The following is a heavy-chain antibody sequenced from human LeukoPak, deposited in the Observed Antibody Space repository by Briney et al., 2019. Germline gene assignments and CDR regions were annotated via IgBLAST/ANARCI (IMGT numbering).Heavy chain of an antibody. CDR1: GFTFSSFL. J-gene: IGHJ4*02. CDR2: ISRGAIST. CDR3: AKRAEGTYRFDY. Sequence: GGSLRLSCAVSGFTFSSFLMSWVRQAPGKGLEWVSTISRGAISTYYADSVKGRFTISRDNSKNTLYVQMNSLRAEDTAVYYCAKRAEGTYRFDYSGQGALVTVSS. D-gene: IGHD2-2*01. V-gene: IGHV3-23*01.